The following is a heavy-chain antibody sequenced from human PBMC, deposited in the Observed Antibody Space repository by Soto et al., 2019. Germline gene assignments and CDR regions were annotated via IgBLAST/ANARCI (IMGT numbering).Heavy chain of an antibody. CDR3: ARDPGSGWLGHFDS. CDR2: IFHSGST. J-gene: IGHJ4*02. CDR1: CYSISSGYY. D-gene: IGHD6-19*01. V-gene: IGHV4-38-2*02. Sequence: SETLSLTCAVSCYSISSGYYWGWIRQPPGKGLEWIGSIFHSGSTYSNPSLKSRVTISVDTSKNQFSLKLASVTAADTAVYYCARDPGSGWLGHFDSWGQGTLVTVSS.